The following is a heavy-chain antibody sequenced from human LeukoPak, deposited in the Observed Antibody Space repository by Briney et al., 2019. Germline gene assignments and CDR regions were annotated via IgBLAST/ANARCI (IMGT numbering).Heavy chain of an antibody. Sequence: GGSLRLSCAASGFTFSSYEMSWVRQAPGKGLEWVSYISSSGSTIYYADSVKGRFTISRDNAKNPLYLQMNSLRAEDTAVYNCARDKGSGYYFDYWGQEPWSPSPQ. V-gene: IGHV3-48*03. CDR2: ISSSGSTI. CDR3: ARDKGSGYYFDY. J-gene: IGHJ4*01. D-gene: IGHD3-22*01. CDR1: GFTFSSYE.